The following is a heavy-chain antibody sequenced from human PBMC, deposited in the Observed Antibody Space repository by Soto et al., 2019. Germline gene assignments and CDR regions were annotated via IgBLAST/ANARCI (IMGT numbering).Heavy chain of an antibody. D-gene: IGHD1-1*01. Sequence: EEQLVESGGGLVQLGGSLRLSCAASGFSVSEKHMSWVRQAPGEGLEWVSTIYSTYGRSRTGYAVSVESRFTISRDNSKNTLSLQMNTPSSEDTAVYNSERGEPSACEFWGKGAMVIVSS. CDR1: GFSVSEKH. CDR3: ERGEPSACEF. V-gene: IGHV3-66*01. J-gene: IGHJ3*01. CDR2: IYSTYGRSRT.